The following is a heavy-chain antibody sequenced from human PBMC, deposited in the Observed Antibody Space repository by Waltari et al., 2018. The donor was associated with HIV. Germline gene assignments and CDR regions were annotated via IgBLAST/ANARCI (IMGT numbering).Heavy chain of an antibody. CDR3: ATDDFLTY. V-gene: IGHV3-66*01. J-gene: IGHJ4*02. D-gene: IGHD7-27*01. Sequence: EVQLVESGGGLVQPGGSLRLSCVVSGFNVSAIYMSWVRQAPGKGLEWVSVMLTGGTTYYADSVKGRVTISRDNSRNTVYLQMNNLRAEDTAVYYCATDDFLTYWGQGTPVTVSS. CDR1: GFNVSAIY. CDR2: MLTGGTT.